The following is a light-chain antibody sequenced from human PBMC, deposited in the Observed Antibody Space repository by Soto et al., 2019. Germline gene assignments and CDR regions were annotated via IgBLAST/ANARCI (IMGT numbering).Light chain of an antibody. CDR2: AAS. J-gene: IGKJ2*01. Sequence: AIRMTQSPSSLSASTGDRVTITCRASQGISSYLAWYQQKPGKAPKLLIYAASTLQSGVPSRFSGSGSGTDFTLIISCLQSEDFATYYCQQYYSYQYTFGQGTKLEIK. V-gene: IGKV1-8*01. CDR3: QQYYSYQYT. CDR1: QGISSY.